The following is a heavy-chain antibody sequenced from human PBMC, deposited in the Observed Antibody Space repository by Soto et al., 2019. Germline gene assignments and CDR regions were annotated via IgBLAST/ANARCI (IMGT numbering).Heavy chain of an antibody. D-gene: IGHD3-22*01. CDR3: ARDAHELVVLNYDSSGYYFDY. Sequence: ASVKVSCKASGYTFTGYYMHWVRQAPGQGLEWMGWINPNSGGTNYAQKFQGWVTMTRDTSISTAYMELSRLRSDDTAVYYCARDAHELVVLNYDSSGYYFDYWGQGTLVTVSS. CDR2: INPNSGGT. V-gene: IGHV1-2*04. J-gene: IGHJ4*02. CDR1: GYTFTGYY.